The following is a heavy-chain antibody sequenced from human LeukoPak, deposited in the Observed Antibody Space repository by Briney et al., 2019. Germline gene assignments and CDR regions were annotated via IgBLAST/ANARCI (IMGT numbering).Heavy chain of an antibody. V-gene: IGHV3-66*02. CDR2: IYSGGST. J-gene: IGHJ6*03. CDR3: ARSRRGYYYYMDV. CDR1: GFTVSSNY. D-gene: IGHD3-10*01. Sequence: GGSLRLSCAASGFTVSSNYMSWVRQAPGKGLEWVSVIYSGGSTYYADSVKGRLTISRDNSKNTLYLQMNSLRAEDTAVYYCARSRRGYYYYMDVWGKGTTVTVSS.